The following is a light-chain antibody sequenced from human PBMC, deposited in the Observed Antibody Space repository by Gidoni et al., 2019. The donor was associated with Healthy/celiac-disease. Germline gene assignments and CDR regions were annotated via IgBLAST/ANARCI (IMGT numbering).Light chain of an antibody. V-gene: IGKV1-5*03. Sequence: DIQMTQSPSTLSASVGDRVTITSRASQSISSWLAWYQQKPGKAPKLLIYKASSLESGVPSRFSGSGSGTEFTLTISSLQPDDFATYYFQQYNSYSGTFGQGTKVEIK. CDR1: QSISSW. CDR2: KAS. CDR3: QQYNSYSGT. J-gene: IGKJ1*01.